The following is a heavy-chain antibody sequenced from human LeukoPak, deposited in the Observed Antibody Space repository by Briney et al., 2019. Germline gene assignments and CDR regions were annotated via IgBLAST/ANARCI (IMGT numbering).Heavy chain of an antibody. CDR1: GFTFSSYA. D-gene: IGHD6-13*01. Sequence: SGGSLRLSCAASGFTFSSYAMHWVRQAPGKGLEWVAVISYDGSNKYYADSVKGRFTISGDNSKNTLYLQMNSLRAEDTAVYYCAQDSSSWYGRGWFDPWGQGTLVTVSS. CDR2: ISYDGSNK. CDR3: AQDSSSWYGRGWFDP. J-gene: IGHJ5*02. V-gene: IGHV3-30*04.